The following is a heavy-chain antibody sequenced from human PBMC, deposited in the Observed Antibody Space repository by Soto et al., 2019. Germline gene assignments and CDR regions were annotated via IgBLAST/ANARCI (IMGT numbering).Heavy chain of an antibody. V-gene: IGHV3-23*01. Sequence: EVQLLDSGGGLVQPGGSLRLSCAASGFTFSNYAMSWVRQAPGKGLEWVSAISGSGDSTYYAGSVKGRFTISRDNSKNTLYLQMNRLRAEDTAVYYCAKGDFYDAHHYFYYLGQGTLVTVSS. J-gene: IGHJ4*02. CDR3: AKGDFYDAHHYFYY. CDR2: ISGSGDST. D-gene: IGHD3-22*01. CDR1: GFTFSNYA.